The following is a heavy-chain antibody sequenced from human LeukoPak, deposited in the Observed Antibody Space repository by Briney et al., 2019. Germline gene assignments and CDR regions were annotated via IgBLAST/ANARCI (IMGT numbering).Heavy chain of an antibody. V-gene: IGHV4-39*01. CDR2: IYYSGST. CDR1: GASIISNNW. J-gene: IGHJ5*02. D-gene: IGHD3-10*01. Sequence: SETLSLTCAVSGASIISNNWWSWVRQPPGKGLEWIGSIYYSGSTYYNPSLKSRVTISVDTSKNQFSLKLNSVTAADTAVYYCTRHYGPWGQGTLVTVSS. CDR3: TRHYGP.